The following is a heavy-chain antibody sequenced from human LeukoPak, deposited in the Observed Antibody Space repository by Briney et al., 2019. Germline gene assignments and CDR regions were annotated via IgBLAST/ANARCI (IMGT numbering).Heavy chain of an antibody. D-gene: IGHD4-17*01. Sequence: ASVKVSCKASGGTFSSYAISWVRQAPGQGLEWMGRIIPIFGIANYAQKFQGRVTITADKSTSTAYMELSSLRSEDTAVYYCARGTSTYGHYEEREDYWGQGTLVTVSS. V-gene: IGHV1-69*04. CDR3: ARGTSTYGHYEEREDY. CDR2: IIPIFGIA. CDR1: GGTFSSYA. J-gene: IGHJ4*02.